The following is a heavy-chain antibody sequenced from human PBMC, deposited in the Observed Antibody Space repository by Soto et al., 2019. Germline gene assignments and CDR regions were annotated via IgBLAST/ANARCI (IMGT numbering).Heavy chain of an antibody. CDR3: ARLPFPWGWFDP. CDR1: GIVFSDY. CDR2: ISGSGRTI. J-gene: IGHJ5*02. V-gene: IGHV3-11*01. Sequence: VQLVESGGGLVKPGGSLRLSCAASGIVFSDYMSWVRQAPGKGLEWLSYISGSGRTIYSADSVKGRFTISRDNATTSLYLQMNNVRTEDTAVYYCARLPFPWGWFDPWGQGTLVTVSS. D-gene: IGHD3-16*01.